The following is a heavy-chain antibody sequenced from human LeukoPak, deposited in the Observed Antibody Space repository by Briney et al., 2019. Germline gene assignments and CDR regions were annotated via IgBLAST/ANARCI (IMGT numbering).Heavy chain of an antibody. D-gene: IGHD5-18*01. J-gene: IGHJ4*02. CDR3: AKGMPYSYGLTFYFDY. V-gene: IGHV3-43*01. Sequence: GGSLRLSCAASGFTFDDYTMHWVRQAPGKGLEWVSLISWNGNSQYYADSVEGRVTISRDNSKNSLYLQMNSLRTEDTALYYCAKGMPYSYGLTFYFDYWGQGTLVTVSS. CDR2: ISWNGNSQ. CDR1: GFTFDDYT.